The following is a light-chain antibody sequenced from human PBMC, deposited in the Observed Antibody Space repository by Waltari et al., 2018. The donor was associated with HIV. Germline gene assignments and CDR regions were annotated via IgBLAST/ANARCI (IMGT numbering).Light chain of an antibody. CDR2: DVS. CDR1: SSDVAAYNF. Sequence: QSALTQPASVSGSPGQSITISCPGTSSDVAAYNFVSWYQQPPGKAPKLMIYDVSSRPSVVPDRFSGAKSGNTACLTISGLQAEDEADYYCGSYTSSSTLVFGGGTMLTVL. V-gene: IGLV2-14*03. CDR3: GSYTSSSTLV. J-gene: IGLJ3*02.